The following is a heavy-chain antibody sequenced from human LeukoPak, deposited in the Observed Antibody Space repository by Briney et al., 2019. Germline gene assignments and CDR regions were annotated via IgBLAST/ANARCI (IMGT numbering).Heavy chain of an antibody. CDR3: SRGDDSYKQGNF. Sequence: AETLTLTCSVSDDSISTNSYYWTWIRQPPGKALEWVATLHYRGTPYYSPSLSSRISILVDTSKRQFSLQVRSVTASDTAMYYCSRGDDSYKQGNFWGQGTLVTVSS. D-gene: IGHD5-24*01. V-gene: IGHV4-39*01. CDR1: DDSISTNSYY. CDR2: LHYRGTP. J-gene: IGHJ4*02.